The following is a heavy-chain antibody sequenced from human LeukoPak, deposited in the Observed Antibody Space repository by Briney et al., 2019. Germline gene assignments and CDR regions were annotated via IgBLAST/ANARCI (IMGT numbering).Heavy chain of an antibody. CDR2: ISGSGGST. CDR3: AKVGGSYYGVSDYYYYMDV. Sequence: GGSLRLSCAASGFTFSSYAMSWVRQAPGKGLEWVSAISGSGGSTYYADSVKGRLTISRDNSKNTLYLQMNSLRAEDTAVYYCAKVGGSYYGVSDYYYYMDVWGKGTTVTVSS. J-gene: IGHJ6*03. V-gene: IGHV3-23*01. CDR1: GFTFSSYA. D-gene: IGHD1-26*01.